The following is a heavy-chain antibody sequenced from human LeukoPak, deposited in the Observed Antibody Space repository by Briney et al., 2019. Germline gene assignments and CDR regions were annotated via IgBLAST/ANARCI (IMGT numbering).Heavy chain of an antibody. V-gene: IGHV3-23*01. J-gene: IGHJ4*02. CDR1: GLSFSTFS. CDR3: GKASWVSSTDAVR. D-gene: IGHD3-16*01. CDR2: IRGDCET. Sequence: PGGSLTLSCSASGLSFSTFSMRWVRPGPARGLEWVSSIRGDCETFYADSVKGRFSLSSDSSRNTVYFQLNNLRVEDTAIYYCGKASWVSSTDAVRWGQGTLVTVSS.